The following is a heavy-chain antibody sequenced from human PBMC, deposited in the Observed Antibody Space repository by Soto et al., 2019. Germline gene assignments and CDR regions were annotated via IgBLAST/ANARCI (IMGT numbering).Heavy chain of an antibody. CDR2: ISSSSSYT. Sequence: LRLSCAASGFTFSDYYMSWIRQAPGKGLEWVSYISSSSSYTNYADSVKGRFTISRDNAKNSLYLQMNSLRAEDTAVYYCARGSTFGGVTRPGQYYYYYYGMDVWGQGTTVTVSS. CDR3: ARGSTFGGVTRPGQYYYYYYGMDV. V-gene: IGHV3-11*06. J-gene: IGHJ6*02. D-gene: IGHD3-16*01. CDR1: GFTFSDYY.